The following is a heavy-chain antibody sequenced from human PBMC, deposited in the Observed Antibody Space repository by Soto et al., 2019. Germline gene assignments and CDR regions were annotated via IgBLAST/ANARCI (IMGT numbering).Heavy chain of an antibody. Sequence: SETLSLTCAVYGGSFSGYYWSWIRQPPGKGLEWIGSIYYSGSTYYNPSLKSRVTISVDTSKNQFSLKLSSVTAADTAVYYCARPNTLYSSSWYWFDPWGQGTLVTVSS. D-gene: IGHD6-13*01. V-gene: IGHV4-34*01. CDR2: IYYSGST. CDR1: GGSFSGYY. J-gene: IGHJ5*02. CDR3: ARPNTLYSSSWYWFDP.